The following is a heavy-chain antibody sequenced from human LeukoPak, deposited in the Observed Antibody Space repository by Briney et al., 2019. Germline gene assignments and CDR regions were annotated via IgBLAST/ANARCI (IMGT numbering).Heavy chain of an antibody. CDR2: IIPIFGTA. Sequence: SVKVSCKASGGTFSSYAISWVRQAPGQGLEWMGGIIPIFGTANYAQKFQGRVTITADESTSTAYMELSSLRSEDTAVYYCASTGYCSGGSCYPSVLAFDIWGQGTMVTVSS. CDR3: ASTGYCSGGSCYPSVLAFDI. D-gene: IGHD2-15*01. J-gene: IGHJ3*02. V-gene: IGHV1-69*13. CDR1: GGTFSSYA.